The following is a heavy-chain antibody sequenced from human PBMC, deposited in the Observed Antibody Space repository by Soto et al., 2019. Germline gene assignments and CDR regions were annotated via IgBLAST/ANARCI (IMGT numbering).Heavy chain of an antibody. CDR3: AKSQGDNVPRRSYYGVDV. D-gene: IGHD3-16*01. CDR1: GFIFSSYG. V-gene: IGHV3-30*18. J-gene: IGHJ6*02. Sequence: QVQLVESGGGVVQPGRSLRLSFAASGFIFSSYGMHWVRQAPGKGLEWVAVISYDGSNKYYADSVKGRFTISRDNSKNWLCRHMNSLRGEDTGVYYCAKSQGDNVPRRSYYGVDVWGQGNTVGVSS. CDR2: ISYDGSNK.